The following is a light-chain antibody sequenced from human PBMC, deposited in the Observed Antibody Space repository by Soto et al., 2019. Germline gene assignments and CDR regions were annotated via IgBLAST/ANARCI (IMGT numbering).Light chain of an antibody. CDR2: NAS. CDR1: QSVSSY. Sequence: EIVLTQSPATLSLSLGERATLSCRASQSVSSYLAWYQQKPGQAPGLLIYNASNRATGIPARFSGSGSGTDFTLTISSLEPEDFAVYYCQQHSNWPRTFGQGTKV. CDR3: QQHSNWPRT. V-gene: IGKV3-11*01. J-gene: IGKJ1*01.